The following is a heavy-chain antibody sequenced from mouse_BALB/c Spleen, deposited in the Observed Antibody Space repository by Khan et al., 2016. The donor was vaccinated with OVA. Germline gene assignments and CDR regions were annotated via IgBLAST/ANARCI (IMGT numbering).Heavy chain of an antibody. J-gene: IGHJ3*01. Sequence: EVQLQESGGDLVKPGGSLKLSCAASGFTFSTYAMSWVRQTPDKRLEWVATISTGGDYIYYPDSVKGRFTISRDNVKNTLYLQMSSLRSEDTAMYYCARHNYGPFAYWGQGTLVTVSA. V-gene: IGHV5-6*01. CDR3: ARHNYGPFAY. D-gene: IGHD1-1*01. CDR1: GFTFSTYA. CDR2: ISTGGDYI.